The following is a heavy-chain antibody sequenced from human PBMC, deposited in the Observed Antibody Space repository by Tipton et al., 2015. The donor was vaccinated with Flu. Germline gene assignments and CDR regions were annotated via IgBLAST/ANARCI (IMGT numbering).Heavy chain of an antibody. CDR3: ARGNWNSNYDNWFDP. D-gene: IGHD1-1*01. V-gene: IGHV4-39*07. Sequence: TLSLTCTVSGASVNIENSYWVWIRKSLGRGLEWIGTIYNTGLTNYNPSLKSRVTVSLDMSKNQFSLNVSLVTAADTATYFCARGNWNSNYDNWFDPRGQGTPVTVSS. CDR2: IYNTGLT. J-gene: IGHJ5*02. CDR1: GASVNIENSY.